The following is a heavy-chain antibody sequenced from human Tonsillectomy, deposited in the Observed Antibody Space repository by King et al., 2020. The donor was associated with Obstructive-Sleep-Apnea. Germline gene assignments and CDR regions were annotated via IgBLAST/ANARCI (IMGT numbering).Heavy chain of an antibody. CDR1: GFTFSSYW. J-gene: IGHJ4*02. CDR2: IKQDGSEK. D-gene: IGHD5-12*01. Sequence: VQLVESGGGLVQPGGSLRLSCAASGFTFSSYWMSWVRQAPGKGLEWVANIKQDGSEKYYVDSVKGRFTISRDNAKNSLYLQMNSLRAEDTAVYYCARVPIRSGYDGAYYFDYWGQGTLVTVSS. V-gene: IGHV3-7*01. CDR3: ARVPIRSGYDGAYYFDY.